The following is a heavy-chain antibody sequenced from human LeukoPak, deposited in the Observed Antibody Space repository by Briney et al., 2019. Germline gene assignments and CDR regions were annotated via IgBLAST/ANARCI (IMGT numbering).Heavy chain of an antibody. CDR2: IYYSGSN. CDR1: GASIRSDY. D-gene: IGHD1-26*01. CDR3: ARREVGAYWYFDL. Sequence: SQTLSLTCTVSGASIRSDYWNWIRQPPGKGLEWIGSIYYSGSNYYNPSLMSRVTISVDTSKNQFSLKLTSVTAADTAVYYCARREVGAYWYFDLWGRGTLVTVSS. J-gene: IGHJ2*01. V-gene: IGHV4-59*08.